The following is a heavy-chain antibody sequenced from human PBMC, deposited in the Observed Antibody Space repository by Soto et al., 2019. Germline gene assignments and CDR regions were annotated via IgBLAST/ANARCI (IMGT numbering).Heavy chain of an antibody. D-gene: IGHD3-10*01. V-gene: IGHV1-69*06. CDR3: ARFGEGYYYGMDV. CDR1: GGTFSSYA. Sequence: SVKVSCKASGGTFSSYAISCVRQAPGQGLEWMGGIIPIFGTANYAQKFQGRVTITADKSTSTAYMELSSLRSEDTAVYYCARFGEGYYYGMDVWGQGTTVTVSS. CDR2: IIPIFGTA. J-gene: IGHJ6*02.